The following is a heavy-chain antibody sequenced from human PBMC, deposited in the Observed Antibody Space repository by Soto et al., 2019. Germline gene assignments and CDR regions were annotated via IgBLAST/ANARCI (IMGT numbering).Heavy chain of an antibody. CDR1: GFTFSSYA. CDR3: AKDRSPDAGITMVRAPWSFDL. Sequence: GGSLRLFCAASGFTFSSYAMSWVRQAPGKGLEWVSAISGSGGSTYYADSVKGRFTISRDNSKNTLYLQMNSLRAEDTAVYYCAKDRSPDAGITMVRAPWSFDLWGRGTLVTVSS. D-gene: IGHD3-10*01. CDR2: ISGSGGST. V-gene: IGHV3-23*01. J-gene: IGHJ2*01.